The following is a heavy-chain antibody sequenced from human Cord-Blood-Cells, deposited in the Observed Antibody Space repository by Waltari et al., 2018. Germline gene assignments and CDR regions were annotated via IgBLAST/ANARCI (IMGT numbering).Heavy chain of an antibody. Sequence: EVQLVQSGAEVKKPGESLKISCKGSGYSFTSYWIGWVGQLPGIGLEGMGIIEPWHSETSYSPSFQGQVTISADKSISTAYLQWSSRKASDTAMYYCARVNYDILTGYFDYWGQGTLVTVSS. CDR1: GYSFTSYW. J-gene: IGHJ4*02. D-gene: IGHD3-9*01. CDR3: ARVNYDILTGYFDY. V-gene: IGHV5-51*01. CDR2: IEPWHSET.